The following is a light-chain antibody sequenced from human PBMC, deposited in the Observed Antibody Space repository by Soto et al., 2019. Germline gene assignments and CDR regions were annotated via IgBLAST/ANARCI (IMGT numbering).Light chain of an antibody. CDR3: QQYGSSPPIT. CDR2: GAS. CDR1: QSISSN. Sequence: TQSPATLSVAPGGRATLSLRASQSISSNLAWYQQKPGQAPRLLIYGASSRATGIPDRFSGSGSGTDFTLTISRLEPEDFAVYYCQQYGSSPPITFGQGTRLEIK. J-gene: IGKJ5*01. V-gene: IGKV3-20*01.